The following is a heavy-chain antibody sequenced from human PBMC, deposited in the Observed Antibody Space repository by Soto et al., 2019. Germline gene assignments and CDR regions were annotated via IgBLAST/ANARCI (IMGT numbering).Heavy chain of an antibody. D-gene: IGHD3-22*01. CDR3: ARVYYDSSGFDP. CDR1: GFTFNDYY. V-gene: IGHV3-11*01. J-gene: IGHJ5*02. CDR2: ISSSGTTI. Sequence: GGSLRLSCAASGFTFNDYYMSWIRQAPGKVLEWVSYISSSGTTIYYADSVKGRFTISRDNARNSLFLQMSSLRAEDTAVYYCARVYYDSSGFDPWGQGTLVTVSS.